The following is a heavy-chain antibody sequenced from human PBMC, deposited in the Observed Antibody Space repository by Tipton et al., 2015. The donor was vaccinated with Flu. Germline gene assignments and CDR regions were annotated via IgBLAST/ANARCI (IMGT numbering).Heavy chain of an antibody. Sequence: SLRLSCAASGFSVTNNYVSWVRQAPGKGLEWVSVIYTAGRTKSADSVEGRFTISRDNARTSLYLQIDSLRAEDTAVYYCARGGWKSLDYWGQGTLVTVSS. V-gene: IGHV3-53*01. CDR1: GFSVTNNY. CDR2: IYTAGRT. D-gene: IGHD1-1*01. CDR3: ARGGWKSLDY. J-gene: IGHJ4*02.